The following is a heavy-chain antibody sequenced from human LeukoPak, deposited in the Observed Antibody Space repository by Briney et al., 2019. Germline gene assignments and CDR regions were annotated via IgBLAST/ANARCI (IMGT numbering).Heavy chain of an antibody. CDR3: SRGAAIPPHYYYMEV. J-gene: IGHJ6*03. CDR1: GGTFSSYA. V-gene: IGHV1-69*04. CDR2: IIPILGIA. D-gene: IGHD6-25*01. Sequence: VASVKVSCKASGGTFSSYAISWVRQAPGQGLEWMGRIIPILGIANYAQKFQDRVTVTSNESTSTVSMELSSLRSDDTAVYYCSRGAAIPPHYYYMEVWGTGTTVTVSS.